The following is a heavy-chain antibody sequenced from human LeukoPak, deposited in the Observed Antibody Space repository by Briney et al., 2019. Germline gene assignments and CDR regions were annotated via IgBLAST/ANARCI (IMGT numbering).Heavy chain of an antibody. D-gene: IGHD5-24*01. CDR3: ARGGRDGYNGDAFDI. CDR2: ISYDGSNK. J-gene: IGHJ3*02. Sequence: GGSLRLSCAVSGFTFSSYAMSWVRQAPGKGLEWVAVISYDGSNKYYADSVKGRFTISRDNSKNTLYLQMNSLRAEDTAVYYCARGGRDGYNGDAFDIWGQGTMVTVSS. V-gene: IGHV3-30*04. CDR1: GFTFSSYA.